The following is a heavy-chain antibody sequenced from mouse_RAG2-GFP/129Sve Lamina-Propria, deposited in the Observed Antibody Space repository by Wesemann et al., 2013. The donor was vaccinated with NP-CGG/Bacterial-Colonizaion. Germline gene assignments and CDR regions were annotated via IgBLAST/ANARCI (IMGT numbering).Heavy chain of an antibody. Sequence: EVQLQQSGAELVRPGASVKLSCTASGFNIKDYYMHWVKQRPEQGLEWIGRIDPEDGDTEYAPKFQGKATMTADTSSNTAYLQLSSLTSEDTAVYYCTTFYYGSSPYFDVWGTGTTVTVSS. V-gene: IGHV14-1*01. CDR1: GFNIKDYY. J-gene: IGHJ1*03. D-gene: IGHD1-1*01. CDR3: TTFYYGSSPYFDV. CDR2: IDPEDGDT.